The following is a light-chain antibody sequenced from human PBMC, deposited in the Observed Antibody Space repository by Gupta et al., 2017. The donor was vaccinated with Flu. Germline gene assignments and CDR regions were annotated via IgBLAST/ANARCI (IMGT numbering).Light chain of an antibody. CDR3: WAWDSNSAQV. CDR1: KIESKR. J-gene: IGLJ2*01. V-gene: IGLV3-21*03. Sequence: PGNTARIDCGRNKIESKRVPWYQQKPGKAPMFVVYDGSDRPSGVPERFSGSKSGNTATLTIAGVEAGDEADYHCWAWDSNSAQVFGGGTKLTVL. CDR2: DGS.